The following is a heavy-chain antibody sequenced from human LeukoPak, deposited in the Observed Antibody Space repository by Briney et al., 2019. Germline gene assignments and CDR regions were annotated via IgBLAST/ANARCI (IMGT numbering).Heavy chain of an antibody. CDR3: ARVPAVTIEPFAY. J-gene: IGHJ4*02. D-gene: IGHD4-17*01. CDR2: IYPGDSDT. Sequence: GGPLKISCKCSVYSFTSYWIGWVRQMPGKGLEWMGIIYPGDSDTRYSPSFQGQVTISADKSINTAYLQWSSLKASDNAMYYCARVPAVTIEPFAYGGQETLLSASS. CDR1: VYSFTSYW. V-gene: IGHV5-51*01.